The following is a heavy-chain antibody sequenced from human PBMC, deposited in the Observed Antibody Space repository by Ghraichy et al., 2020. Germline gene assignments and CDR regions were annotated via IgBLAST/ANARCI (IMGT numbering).Heavy chain of an antibody. CDR1: GGSFSNYC. CDR2: INHVGIT. CDR3: TRGTFCIGGSCWSRAFDI. D-gene: IGHD2-15*01. V-gene: IGHV4-34*01. Sequence: SQTLSLTCAVNGGSFSNYCWSWVRQPPGKGLEWIWEINHVGITNYNPSLKSRLTISADTSKNYVSLNLSSVTAADTAVYYCTRGTFCIGGSCWSRAFDIWGQGKVVTVPS. J-gene: IGHJ3*02.